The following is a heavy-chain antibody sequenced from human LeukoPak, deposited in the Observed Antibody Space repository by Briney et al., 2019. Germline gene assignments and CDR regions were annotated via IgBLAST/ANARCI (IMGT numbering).Heavy chain of an antibody. J-gene: IGHJ4*02. CDR1: GGSISNFY. CDR2: INHSGST. V-gene: IGHV4-34*01. CDR3: ASSSSEGHFDY. D-gene: IGHD6-6*01. Sequence: PSETLSLTCAVSGGSISNFYWGWIRKPPGKGLEWIGEINHSGSTNYNPSLKSRVTISVDTSKNQFSLKLSSVTAADTAVYYCASSSSEGHFDYWGQGTLVTVSS.